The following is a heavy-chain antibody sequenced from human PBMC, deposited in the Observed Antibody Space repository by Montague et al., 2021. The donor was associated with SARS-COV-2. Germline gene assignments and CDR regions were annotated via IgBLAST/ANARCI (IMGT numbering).Heavy chain of an antibody. V-gene: IGHV4-39*07. CDR2: IYYSGIT. D-gene: IGHD3-22*01. CDR3: ARARITMIVVVNAFDI. Sequence: SETLSLTCTVSGGSISSSSYYWGWIRQPPGKGLEWIGSIYYSGITCYNPSLKSRVTISVDTSKNQFSLKLSSVTAADTAVYYCARARITMIVVVNAFDIWGQGTMVTVSS. J-gene: IGHJ3*02. CDR1: GGSISSSSYY.